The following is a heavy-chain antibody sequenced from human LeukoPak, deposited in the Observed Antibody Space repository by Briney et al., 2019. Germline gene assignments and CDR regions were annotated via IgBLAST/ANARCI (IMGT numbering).Heavy chain of an antibody. J-gene: IGHJ4*02. V-gene: IGHV4-39*07. CDR3: ARKPIINNAWYYFDF. Sequence: SETLSLTCTVSGGSVGSGTYYWSWIRQSPGRGLEWIGNVYYSGSAYYNPSLKSRVTMSVDTSKNQFSLKLSSVTAADTAVYYCARKPIINNAWYYFDFWGQGTLVTVSS. CDR1: GGSVGSGTYY. CDR2: VYYSGSA. D-gene: IGHD1/OR15-1a*01.